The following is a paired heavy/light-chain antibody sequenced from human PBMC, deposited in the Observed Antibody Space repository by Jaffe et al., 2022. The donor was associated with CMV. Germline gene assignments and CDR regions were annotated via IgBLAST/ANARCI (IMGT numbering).Light chain of an antibody. CDR3: NSRDSSGNHP. J-gene: IGLJ1*01. Sequence: SSELTQDPAVSVALGQTVRITCQGDSLRSYYASWYQQKPGQAPVLVIYGKNNRPSGIPDRFSGSSSGNTASLTITGAQAEDEADYYCNSRDSSGNHPFGTGTKVTVL. V-gene: IGLV3-19*01. CDR1: SLRSYY. CDR2: GKN.
Heavy chain of an antibody. CDR2: IWYDGSNK. Sequence: QVQLVESGGGVVQPGRSLRLSCAASGFTFSSYGMHWVRQAPGKGLEWVAVIWYDGSNKYYADSVKGRFTISRDNSKNTLYLQMNSLRAEDTAVYYCARDTGFEVLGYAKAGPAYYYGMDVWGQGTTVTVSS. CDR1: GFTFSSYG. CDR3: ARDTGFEVLGYAKAGPAYYYGMDV. J-gene: IGHJ6*02. V-gene: IGHV3-33*01. D-gene: IGHD2-2*01.